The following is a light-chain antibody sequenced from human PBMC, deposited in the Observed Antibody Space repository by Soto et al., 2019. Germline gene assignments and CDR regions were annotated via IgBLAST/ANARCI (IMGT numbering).Light chain of an antibody. V-gene: IGKV3-20*01. Sequence: DIVSTPSPGPLSLSPGERATLSCMASQTVRNNYLAWYQQKPGQAPRLLIYDASSRATGIPDRFSGGGSGTDFTLTISRLEPEDFAVYYCQQFSSYPLTFGGGTKVDIK. CDR1: QTVRNNY. J-gene: IGKJ4*01. CDR3: QQFSSYPLT. CDR2: DAS.